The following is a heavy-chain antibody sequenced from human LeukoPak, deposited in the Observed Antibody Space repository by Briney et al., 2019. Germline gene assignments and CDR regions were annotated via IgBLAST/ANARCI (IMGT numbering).Heavy chain of an antibody. CDR2: INHSGST. D-gene: IGHD2-2*01. V-gene: IGHV4-34*01. CDR3: GVSSSSSKGSFDY. J-gene: IGHJ4*02. Sequence: SETLSLTCAVYGGSFSGYCWSWIRQPPGKGLEWIGEINHSGSTNYNPSLKSRVTISVDTSKNQFSLKLSSVTAADTAVYYCGVSSSSSKGSFDYWGQGTLVTVSS. CDR1: GGSFSGYC.